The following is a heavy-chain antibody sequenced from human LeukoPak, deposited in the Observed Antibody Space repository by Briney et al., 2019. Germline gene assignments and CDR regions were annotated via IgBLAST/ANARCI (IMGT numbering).Heavy chain of an antibody. J-gene: IGHJ5*02. CDR3: ARHGQDYDILTPRGDWFDP. CDR2: IYYSGST. Sequence: KPSETLSLTCTVSGGSISSYYWSWIRQPPGKGLEWIGYIYYSGSTNYNPSLKSRVTISVDTSKNQFSLKLSSVTAADTAVYYCARHGQDYDILTPRGDWFDPWGQGTLVTVSS. D-gene: IGHD3-9*01. CDR1: GGSISSYY. V-gene: IGHV4-59*08.